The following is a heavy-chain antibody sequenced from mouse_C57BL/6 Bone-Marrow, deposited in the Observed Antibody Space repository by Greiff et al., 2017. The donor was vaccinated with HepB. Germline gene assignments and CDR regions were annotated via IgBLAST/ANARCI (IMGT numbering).Heavy chain of an antibody. J-gene: IGHJ3*01. Sequence: QVQLQQPGAELVRPGTSVKLSCKASGYTFTSYWMHWVKQRPGQGLEWIGVIDPSDSYTNYKQKFKGKATLTVDTSSSTAYMQLSSLTSEDSAVYYCAGPFFAYWGQGTLVTVSA. V-gene: IGHV1-59*01. CDR1: GYTFTSYW. CDR2: IDPSDSYT. CDR3: AGPFFAY.